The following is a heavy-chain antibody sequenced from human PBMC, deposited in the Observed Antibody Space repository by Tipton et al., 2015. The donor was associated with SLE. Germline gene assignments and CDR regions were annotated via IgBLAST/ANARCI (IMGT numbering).Heavy chain of an antibody. V-gene: IGHV4-59*01. CDR2: IYYSGST. CDR1: GGSISSYY. J-gene: IGHJ6*02. D-gene: IGHD2-15*01. Sequence: TLSLTCTVSGGSISSYYWSWIRQPPGKGLEWIGYIYYSGSTNYNPSLKSRVTISVDTSKNQFSLKLSSVTAADTAVYYCARGGYCSGGSCYSRYYYGMDVWGQGTTVTVSS. CDR3: ARGGYCSGGSCYSRYYYGMDV.